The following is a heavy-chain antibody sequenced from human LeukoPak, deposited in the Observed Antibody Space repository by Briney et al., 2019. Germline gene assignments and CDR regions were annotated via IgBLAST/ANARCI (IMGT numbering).Heavy chain of an antibody. Sequence: TVKVSCKASGGTFSSYAISWVRQAPGQGLEWMGGIIPIFGTANYAQKFQGRVTITADESTSTAYMELSSLRSEDTAVYYCARDISGDYGSHYFDYWGQGTLVTVSS. CDR2: IIPIFGTA. V-gene: IGHV1-69*13. J-gene: IGHJ4*02. D-gene: IGHD4-17*01. CDR3: ARDISGDYGSHYFDY. CDR1: GGTFSSYA.